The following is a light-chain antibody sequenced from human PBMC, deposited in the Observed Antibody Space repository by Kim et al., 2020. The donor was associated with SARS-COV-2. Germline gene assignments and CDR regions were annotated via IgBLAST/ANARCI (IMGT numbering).Light chain of an antibody. CDR1: SSNIGNNA. J-gene: IGLJ3*02. V-gene: IGLV1-36*01. CDR2: YDD. CDR3: ATWDDSLNGPV. Sequence: RQMVTISCSGSSSNIGNNAVNWYQQLPGEAPKLLIYYDDLLPSGVSDRFSGSKSGTSASLAISGLQSEDEADYYCATWDDSLNGPVFGGGTKLTVL.